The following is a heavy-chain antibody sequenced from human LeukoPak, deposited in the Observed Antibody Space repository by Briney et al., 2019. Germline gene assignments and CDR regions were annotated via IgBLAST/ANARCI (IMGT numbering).Heavy chain of an antibody. J-gene: IGHJ4*02. CDR1: GGSISSSSYY. CDR3: ARLGYSGYDYYFDY. Sequence: PSETLSLTCTVSGGSISSSSYYWGWIRQPPGKGLEWIGSIYYSGSTYYNPSPKSRVTISVDTSKNQFSLKLSSVTAADTAVYYCARLGYSGYDYYFDYWGQGTLVTVSS. D-gene: IGHD5-12*01. V-gene: IGHV4-39*01. CDR2: IYYSGST.